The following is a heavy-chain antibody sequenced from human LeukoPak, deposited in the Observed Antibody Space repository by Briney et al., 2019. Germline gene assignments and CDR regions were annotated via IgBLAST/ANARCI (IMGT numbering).Heavy chain of an antibody. CDR1: GGSISSYY. Sequence: SETLSLTCTVSGGSISSYYWSWIRQPPGKGLEWIGYIYYSGSTNYNPSLKSRVTISVDTSKNQFSLKLSSVTAADTAVYYCAREDDYPYAFDIWGQGTMVTVSS. V-gene: IGHV4-59*12. J-gene: IGHJ3*02. CDR3: AREDDYPYAFDI. CDR2: IYYSGST. D-gene: IGHD5-24*01.